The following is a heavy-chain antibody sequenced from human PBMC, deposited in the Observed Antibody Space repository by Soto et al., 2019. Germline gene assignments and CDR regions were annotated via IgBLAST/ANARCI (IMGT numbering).Heavy chain of an antibody. CDR3: GTVLDH. Sequence: EVQLVESGGGSLQPGGSLRLSCVASGITFTNYWMQWVRQVPGKGLVWVERVDSDGGGTRYADFVKGRFTITRYNAKSTLYLQIDSLRVEDTAMYYCGTVLDHWGQVIPVTVSS. V-gene: IGHV3-74*01. CDR2: VDSDGGGT. CDR1: GITFTNYW. J-gene: IGHJ4*02.